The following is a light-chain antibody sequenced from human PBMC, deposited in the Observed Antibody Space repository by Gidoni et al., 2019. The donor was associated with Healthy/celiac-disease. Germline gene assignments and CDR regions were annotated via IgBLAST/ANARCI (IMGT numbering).Light chain of an antibody. V-gene: IGKV3-11*01. Sequence: EFVLTQSPATLSLSPGERATLPCRASQSVSSYLAWYQQKPGKAPRLLIYDASNRATGIPARFSGSGSGTDFTLTISSLEPEDFAVYYCQQRSNWPLTFGGGTKVEIK. J-gene: IGKJ4*01. CDR3: QQRSNWPLT. CDR1: QSVSSY. CDR2: DAS.